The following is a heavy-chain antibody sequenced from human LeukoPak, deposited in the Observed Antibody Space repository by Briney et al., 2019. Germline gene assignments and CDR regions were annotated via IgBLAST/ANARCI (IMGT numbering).Heavy chain of an antibody. CDR2: ISGSGGST. D-gene: IGHD4-17*01. J-gene: IGHJ3*02. V-gene: IGHV3-23*01. CDR1: EFTFSSYG. CDR3: ARDPNGDYIGTYM. Sequence: GGCLRLSCAASEFTFSSYGMSWVRQAPGKGLEWVSSISGSGGSTQYADSVQGRFAISRDNSKNTLYLQMNSLRVEDTAMYFCARDPNGDYIGTYMWGRGTMVSVSS.